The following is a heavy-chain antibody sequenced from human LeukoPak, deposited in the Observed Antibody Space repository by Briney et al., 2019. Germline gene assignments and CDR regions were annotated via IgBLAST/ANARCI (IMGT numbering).Heavy chain of an antibody. CDR2: TYYSGSS. V-gene: IGHV4-39*01. J-gene: IGHJ4*02. Sequence: PSETLSLTCSVSGGSVSSYEYYWGWIRQPPGKGLEWIGNTYYSGSSYYNPSLKSRVTMSVDTSKNQFSLKMSSVTAADTAVYYCARLSKGRYFDYIFDHWGQGTLVTVSP. CDR1: GGSVSSYEYY. CDR3: ARLSKGRYFDYIFDH. D-gene: IGHD3-9*01.